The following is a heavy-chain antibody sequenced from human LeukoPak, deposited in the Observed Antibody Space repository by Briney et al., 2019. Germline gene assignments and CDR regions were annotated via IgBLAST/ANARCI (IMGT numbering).Heavy chain of an antibody. J-gene: IGHJ3*02. D-gene: IGHD2-15*01. Sequence: NPGVSLRLSCAASGFTFSSYSMNWVRQATGKGLEWVSSFSSSSSYIYYADSVKGRFTISRDNAKNSLYLQMNSLGAEDTAVYYCARSEGYCSGGSCYVDAFDIWGQGTMVTVSS. CDR1: GFTFSSYS. CDR3: ARSEGYCSGGSCYVDAFDI. CDR2: FSSSSSYI. V-gene: IGHV3-21*01.